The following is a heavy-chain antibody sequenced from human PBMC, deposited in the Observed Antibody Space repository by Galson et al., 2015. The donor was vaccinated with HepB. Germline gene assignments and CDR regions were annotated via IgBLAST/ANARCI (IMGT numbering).Heavy chain of an antibody. Sequence: LSLTCAVSGGSVSSDDHSWNWIRQPPGKGLEWIGYIYPSGGTYYSPSLESRATISIDRPKNQFSLKLNSVTAADTAVYYCARAYSVYYHYYLDVWGKGTTVIVSS. CDR1: GGSVSSDDHS. CDR2: IYPSGGT. J-gene: IGHJ6*03. D-gene: IGHD5-12*01. CDR3: ARAYSVYYHYYLDV. V-gene: IGHV4-30-2*01.